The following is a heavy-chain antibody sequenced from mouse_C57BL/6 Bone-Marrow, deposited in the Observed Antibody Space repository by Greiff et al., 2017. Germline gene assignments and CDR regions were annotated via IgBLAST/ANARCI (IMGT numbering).Heavy chain of an antibody. D-gene: IGHD1-1*01. CDR1: GYTFTSYG. J-gene: IGHJ1*03. CDR3: AGNYGRIYWYFDV. V-gene: IGHV1-81*01. Sequence: VQLQQSGAELARPGASVKLSCKASGYTFTSYGISWVKQRTGQGLEWIGEIYPRSGNTYYNEKFKGKATLTADKSSSTAYMELRSLTSEDSAVYFCAGNYGRIYWYFDVWGTGTTVTVSS. CDR2: IYPRSGNT.